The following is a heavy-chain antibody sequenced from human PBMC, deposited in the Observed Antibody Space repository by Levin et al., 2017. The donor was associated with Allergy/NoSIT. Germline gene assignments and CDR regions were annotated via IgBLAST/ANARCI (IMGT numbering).Heavy chain of an antibody. CDR3: TTEGYFNYGLDV. D-gene: IGHD2-21*01. CDR1: GFIFSNAW. V-gene: IGHV3-15*01. Sequence: SCAASGFIFSNAWMTWVRQAPGKGLEWVGRFKSKTDGGTTDYAAPVKGRFTISRDDSKNTLYLQMNSLKTEDTAVYYCTTEGYFNYGLDVWGQGTTVTVSS. J-gene: IGHJ6*02. CDR2: FKSKTDGGTT.